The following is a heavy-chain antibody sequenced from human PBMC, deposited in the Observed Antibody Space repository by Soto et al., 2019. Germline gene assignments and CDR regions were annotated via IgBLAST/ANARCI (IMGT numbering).Heavy chain of an antibody. CDR1: SGSISSSNW. CDR3: ARGPASGYYTRGGYYYYMDV. V-gene: IGHV4-4*02. D-gene: IGHD3-3*01. CDR2: IYHSGST. Sequence: SETLSLTCAVSSGSISSSNWWSWVRQPPGKGLEWIGEIYHSGSTNYNPSLKSRVTISVDKSKNQFSLKLSSVTAADTAVYYCARGPASGYYTRGGYYYYMDVWGKGTTVTVSS. J-gene: IGHJ6*03.